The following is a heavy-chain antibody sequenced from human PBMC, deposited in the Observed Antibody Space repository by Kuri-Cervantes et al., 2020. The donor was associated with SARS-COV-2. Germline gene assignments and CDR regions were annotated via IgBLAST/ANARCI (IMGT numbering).Heavy chain of an antibody. V-gene: IGHV3-23*01. CDR3: AKEFFSLGWDGGHLEY. J-gene: IGHJ4*02. CDR1: GFTFSTYV. D-gene: IGHD3-16*01. CDR2: ISGSGGST. Sequence: GGSLRLSCAASGFTFSTYVMSWVRQAPGKGLEWVSDISGSGGSTYYAASVKGRFTISRDNSKNTLYLQMNSLRAEDTAVYYCAKEFFSLGWDGGHLEYWGRGTLVTVSS.